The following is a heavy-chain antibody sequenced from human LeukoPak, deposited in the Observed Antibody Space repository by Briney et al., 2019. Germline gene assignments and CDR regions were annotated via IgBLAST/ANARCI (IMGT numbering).Heavy chain of an antibody. J-gene: IGHJ6*03. CDR1: GFTFSSYS. Sequence: GGSLRLSCAASGFTFSSYSMNWVRQAPGKGLEWVSSISSSSSYIYYADSVKGRFTISRDNAKNSLYLQMNSLRAEDTAVYYCARDSRYCSRTSCYYYYYYMDVWGKGTTVTVSS. CDR2: ISSSSSYI. V-gene: IGHV3-21*01. CDR3: ARDSRYCSRTSCYYYYYYMDV. D-gene: IGHD2-2*01.